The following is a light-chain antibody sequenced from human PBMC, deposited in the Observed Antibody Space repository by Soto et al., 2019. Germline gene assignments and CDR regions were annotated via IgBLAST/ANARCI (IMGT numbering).Light chain of an antibody. CDR2: GAS. CDR3: HQYGSSTWT. J-gene: IGKJ1*01. Sequence: EIVLTQSPGTLSLSPEERATLSCRAIQSVSSSYLAWYQQKPGQAPRLLLYGASSRATGIPDRFSGSGSGPDFTLTISRLEPEDFAVYYCHQYGSSTWTFGQGTKVEIK. CDR1: QSVSSSY. V-gene: IGKV3-20*01.